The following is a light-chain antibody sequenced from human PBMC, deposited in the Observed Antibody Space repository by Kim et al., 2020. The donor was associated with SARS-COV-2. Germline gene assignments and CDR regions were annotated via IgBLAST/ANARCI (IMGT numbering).Light chain of an antibody. V-gene: IGKV3-20*01. CDR3: HLGT. CDR2: GAS. Sequence: EIVLTQSPGALSLSPGERATLSCRASQSVSSSYLAWYQQKPGQAPRLLIYGASSRATGIPDRFSGSGSGTDFTLTISRLEPEDFAVYYSHLGTFGRGTKLEI. J-gene: IGKJ2*02. CDR1: QSVSSSY.